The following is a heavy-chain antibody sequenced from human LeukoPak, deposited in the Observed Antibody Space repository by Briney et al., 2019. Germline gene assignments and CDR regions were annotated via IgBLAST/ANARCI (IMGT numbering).Heavy chain of an antibody. Sequence: GGSLRLSCAASGFTFSSYAMHWVRQAPGKGLEWVAVISYDGSNKYYADSVKGRFTISRDNSKNTLYLQMNSLGAEDTAVYYCARANGDYPPDAFDIWGQGTVVTVSS. J-gene: IGHJ3*02. D-gene: IGHD4-17*01. CDR1: GFTFSSYA. CDR3: ARANGDYPPDAFDI. V-gene: IGHV3-30*04. CDR2: ISYDGSNK.